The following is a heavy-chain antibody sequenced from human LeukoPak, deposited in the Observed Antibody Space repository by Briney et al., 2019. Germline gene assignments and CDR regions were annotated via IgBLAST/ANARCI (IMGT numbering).Heavy chain of an antibody. CDR1: GGSFSGYY. Sequence: PSETLSLACAVYGGSFSGYYWSWIRQPPGEGLEWIGEINHSGSTNYNPSLKSRVTISVDTSKNQFSLKLSSVTAADTAVYYCARGVAYYDSSGYYYYYYYGMDVWGQGTTVTVSS. J-gene: IGHJ6*02. CDR3: ARGVAYYDSSGYYYYYYYGMDV. CDR2: INHSGST. V-gene: IGHV4-34*01. D-gene: IGHD3-22*01.